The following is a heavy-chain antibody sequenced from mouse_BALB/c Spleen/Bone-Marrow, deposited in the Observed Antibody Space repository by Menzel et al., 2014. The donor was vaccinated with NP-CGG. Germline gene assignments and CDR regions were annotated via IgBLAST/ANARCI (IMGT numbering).Heavy chain of an antibody. D-gene: IGHD2-1*01. Sequence: EVKLVESGGGLVQPKGSLKLSCAASGFTFNTYAMNWVRQAPGKGLEWVARIRSKSNNYATYCADSVKDRFTISRDDSQNMLYLQMNNLKTEDTAMYYCVRHGYFGNYYYALDYWGQGTSVTVSS. CDR2: IRSKSNNYAT. CDR1: GFTFNTYA. J-gene: IGHJ4*01. V-gene: IGHV10-1*02. CDR3: VRHGYFGNYYYALDY.